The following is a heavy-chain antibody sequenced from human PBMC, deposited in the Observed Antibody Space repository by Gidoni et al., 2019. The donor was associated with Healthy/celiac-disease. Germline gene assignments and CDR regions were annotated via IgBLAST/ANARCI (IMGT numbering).Heavy chain of an antibody. CDR1: GFTFSSYA. CDR2: ISYDGSNK. CDR3: ARAYCGGDCYVYYFDY. Sequence: QVQLVESGGGVVQPGRSLRLSCAASGFTFSSYAMHWVRQAPGKGLEWVAVISYDGSNKYYADSVKGRFTISRDNSKNTLYLQMNSLRAEDTAVYYCARAYCGGDCYVYYFDYWGQGTLVTVSS. D-gene: IGHD2-21*02. V-gene: IGHV3-30-3*01. J-gene: IGHJ4*02.